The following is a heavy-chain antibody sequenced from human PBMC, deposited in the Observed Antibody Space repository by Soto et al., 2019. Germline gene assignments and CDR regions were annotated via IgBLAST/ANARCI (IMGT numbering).Heavy chain of an antibody. CDR3: ARDGVPIAGRSGYFDY. D-gene: IGHD6-19*01. V-gene: IGHV1-46*01. CDR1: GYTFINYY. CDR2: INPSRGLT. J-gene: IGHJ4*02. Sequence: ASVKVSRRASGYTFINYYIHSLLQTPVQGPEWIGVINPSRGLTTYAQKFQGRVSMTRDTSTTTVYMELSSLRSEDTAIYYCARDGVPIAGRSGYFDYRGPGTQVTVSS.